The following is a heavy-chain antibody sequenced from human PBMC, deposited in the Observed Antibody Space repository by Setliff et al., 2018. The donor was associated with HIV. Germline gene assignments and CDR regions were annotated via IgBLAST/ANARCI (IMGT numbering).Heavy chain of an antibody. J-gene: IGHJ4*02. CDR3: ARDVYRRGPYDY. CDR1: GGSISTYY. D-gene: IGHD6-25*01. Sequence: SETLSLTCTVSGGSISTYYWSWIRQPPGKGLEWIGSIYFTGSSDNNPSLKSRVTISVDTSKNQFSLKLSSVTAADTAVYYCARDVYRRGPYDYWGQGTLVTVSS. CDR2: IYFTGSS. V-gene: IGHV4-59*12.